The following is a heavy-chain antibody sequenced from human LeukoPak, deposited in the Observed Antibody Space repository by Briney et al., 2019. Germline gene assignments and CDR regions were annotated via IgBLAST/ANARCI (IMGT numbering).Heavy chain of an antibody. D-gene: IGHD5-24*01. J-gene: IGHJ4*02. CDR3: ARDRVGRDGYNSFDY. Sequence: PGGSLRLSCAASGFTFSDYYMSWIRQAPGKGLEWVSYISSMGSTIYYADSGKGRFTIPRDYAKKSPHLQTNSVSAEDTAVYYCARDRVGRDGYNSFDYWGKGTLVTVSS. V-gene: IGHV3-11*01. CDR1: GFTFSDYY. CDR2: ISSMGSTI.